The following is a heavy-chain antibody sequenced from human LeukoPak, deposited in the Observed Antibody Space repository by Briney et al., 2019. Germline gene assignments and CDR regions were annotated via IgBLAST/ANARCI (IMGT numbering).Heavy chain of an antibody. Sequence: ASVKVSCKASGYIFTSYVMHWVRQAPGQRLEWMGWINAGNGNTKYSQKFQGRVTITRDTSASTTYMDLSSLRSEDTAVYYCARERRYSGYGSFDYWGQGTLVTVSS. CDR1: GYIFTSYV. V-gene: IGHV1-3*01. CDR3: ARERRYSGYGSFDY. D-gene: IGHD5-12*01. J-gene: IGHJ4*02. CDR2: INAGNGNT.